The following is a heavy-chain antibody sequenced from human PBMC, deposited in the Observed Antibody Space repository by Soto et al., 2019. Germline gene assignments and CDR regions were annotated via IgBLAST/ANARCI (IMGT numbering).Heavy chain of an antibody. CDR3: ARQGAGYYGYVTWFDP. Sequence: QLQLQESGPGLVKPSETLSLTCTVSGDSISSSGYYWGWIRQPPGKGLEWIGSIYYSGSTYYNPSLKSRLTISVDTSKNQFSLKLSSVTAADTAVYYCARQGAGYYGYVTWFDPWGQGTLVTVSS. J-gene: IGHJ5*02. CDR1: GDSISSSGYY. CDR2: IYYSGST. D-gene: IGHD3-10*01. V-gene: IGHV4-39*01.